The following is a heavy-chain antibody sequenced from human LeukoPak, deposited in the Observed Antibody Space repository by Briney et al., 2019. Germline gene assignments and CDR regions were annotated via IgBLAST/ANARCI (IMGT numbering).Heavy chain of an antibody. D-gene: IGHD4-17*01. V-gene: IGHV4-59*01. CDR2: IYYSGST. Sequence: SETLSLTCTVSGGSISSYYWSWIRQPPGKGLEWIGYIYYSGSTNYNPSLKSRVTISVDTSKNQFSLKLSSVTAADTAVYYCARYGDYDIRYFDYWGPGTLVTVSS. CDR3: ARYGDYDIRYFDY. CDR1: GGSISSYY. J-gene: IGHJ4*02.